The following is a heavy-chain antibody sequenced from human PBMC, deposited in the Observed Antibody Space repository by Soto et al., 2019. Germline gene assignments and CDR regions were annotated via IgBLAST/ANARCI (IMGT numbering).Heavy chain of an antibody. J-gene: IGHJ1*01. V-gene: IGHV3-23*01. CDR2: ISGSGGNT. Sequence: EVQLLESGGGLVQPGGSLRLSCAPSGFTLSNYAMNWVRQAPGKGLEWVSGISGSGGNTYYADSVKGRFTISRDTSKNTLYLHMNSLRAEDTAVYYCSTGQDIGVLPPADHWGQGSLVTVSS. CDR3: STGQDIGVLPPADH. CDR1: GFTLSNYA. D-gene: IGHD2-2*01.